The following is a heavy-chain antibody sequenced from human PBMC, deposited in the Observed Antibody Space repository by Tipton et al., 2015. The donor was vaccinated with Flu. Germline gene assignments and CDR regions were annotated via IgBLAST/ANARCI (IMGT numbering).Heavy chain of an antibody. J-gene: IGHJ4*02. D-gene: IGHD3-3*01. CDR3: ARAAPLITIFGVAPLYLDY. CDR2: IYYSGST. CDR1: GGSISSYY. Sequence: TLSLTCTVSGGSISSYYWSWIRQPPGKGLEWIGYIYYSGSTNYNPSLKSRVTISVDTSKNQFSLKLSSVTAADTAVYYCARAAPLITIFGVAPLYLDYWGQGTLVTVSS. V-gene: IGHV4-59*01.